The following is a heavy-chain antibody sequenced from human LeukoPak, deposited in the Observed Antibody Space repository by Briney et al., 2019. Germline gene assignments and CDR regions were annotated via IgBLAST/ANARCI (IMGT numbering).Heavy chain of an antibody. CDR2: IYYSGST. CDR3: ARDPGYYYDSSGPDYYYYYGMDV. Sequence: SETLSLTCAVSGGSISSGGYSWSWIRQPPGKGLEWIGYIYYSGSTNYNPSLKSRVTISVDTSKNQFSLKLSSVTAADTAVYYCARDPGYYYDSSGPDYYYYYGMDVWGQGTTVTVSS. D-gene: IGHD3-22*01. V-gene: IGHV4-61*08. CDR1: GGSISSGGYS. J-gene: IGHJ6*02.